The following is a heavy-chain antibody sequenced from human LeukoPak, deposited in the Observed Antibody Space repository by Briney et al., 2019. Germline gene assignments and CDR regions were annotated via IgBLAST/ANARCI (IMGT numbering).Heavy chain of an antibody. CDR2: ISYDGSNI. J-gene: IGHJ4*02. Sequence: HHGESLKISCAASGFTFSNYAMHWVRQAPAKGLEWVALISYDGSNIYYADSAKGRFTISRDNSKNTLYLQMNSLRAEDTAVFYCARDRGDGYNFPSDAPFDYWGQGTLVTVSS. CDR1: GFTFSNYA. V-gene: IGHV3-30*04. D-gene: IGHD5-24*01. CDR3: ARDRGDGYNFPSDAPFDY.